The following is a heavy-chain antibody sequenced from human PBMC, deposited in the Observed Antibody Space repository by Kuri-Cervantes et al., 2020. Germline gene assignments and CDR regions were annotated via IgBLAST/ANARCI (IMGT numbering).Heavy chain of an antibody. CDR1: GYTFTSYG. V-gene: IGHV1-18*01. CDR2: ISAYNGNT. D-gene: IGHD3-22*01. Sequence: ASVKVSCKASGYTFTSYGISWVRQAPGQGLEWMGWISAYNGNTNYAQKLQGRVTMTTDTSTSTAYMELRSLRSDDTAVYYCATPTHYYDSSGPFDYWGQGTLVTVSS. CDR3: ATPTHYYDSSGPFDY. J-gene: IGHJ4*02.